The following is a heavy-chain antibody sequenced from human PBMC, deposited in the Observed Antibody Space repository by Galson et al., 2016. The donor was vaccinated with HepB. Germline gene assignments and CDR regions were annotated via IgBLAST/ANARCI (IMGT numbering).Heavy chain of an antibody. CDR3: ARDSRGWSDY. CDR2: VSDTGRG. Sequence: TLSLTCTVSGGSFNGYNWTWFRQPPEKGLEWIGYVSDTGRGTYNPSLKSRVTMSVDTSKKQFSLKLRSVTAADTAVYYCARDSRGWSDYWGEGTLVTVSS. J-gene: IGHJ4*02. D-gene: IGHD6-19*01. V-gene: IGHV4-59*01. CDR1: GGSFNGYN.